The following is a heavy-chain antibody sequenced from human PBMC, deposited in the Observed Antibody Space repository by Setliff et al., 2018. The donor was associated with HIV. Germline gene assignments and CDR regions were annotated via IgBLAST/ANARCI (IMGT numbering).Heavy chain of an antibody. Sequence: PGGSLRLSCAASGFTFSSYGMHWVRQAPGKGLEWVAVISYDGSNKYYADSVKGRFTISRDKSKNTLYLQMNSLRAEDTAVYYCAKQGSGITGTYFDYWGQGTLVTSPQ. CDR2: ISYDGSNK. V-gene: IGHV3-30*18. CDR3: AKQGSGITGTYFDY. CDR1: GFTFSSYG. J-gene: IGHJ4*02. D-gene: IGHD1-20*01.